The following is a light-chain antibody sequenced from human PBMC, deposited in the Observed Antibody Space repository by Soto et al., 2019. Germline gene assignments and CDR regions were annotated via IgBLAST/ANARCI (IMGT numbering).Light chain of an antibody. Sequence: DIQVTQSPSSLSASVGDRVTITFQASDDIINSLNWYQQKXGKAPKXXIHDASILQTGVPSRFSGSGSGTDFTFTITSLQPEDIATYYCQQYDILPITFGGGTKVDIK. J-gene: IGKJ4*01. CDR3: QQYDILPIT. CDR2: DAS. CDR1: DDIINS. V-gene: IGKV1-33*01.